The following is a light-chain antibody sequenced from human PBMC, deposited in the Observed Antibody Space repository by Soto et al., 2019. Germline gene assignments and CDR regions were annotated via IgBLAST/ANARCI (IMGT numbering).Light chain of an antibody. CDR2: EVS. CDR3: SSSAGSTTLV. J-gene: IGLJ2*01. CDR1: SSDVGGYNY. V-gene: IGLV2-8*01. Sequence: QSALTQPPSTSGSPGQSVTISCTGTSSDVGGYNYVSWYQQHPGKAPKLMIYEVSKRPSGVTDRFSGSKSGNTASLTVSGLQAEDAAYYYCSSSAGSTTLVFGGGTQLTVL.